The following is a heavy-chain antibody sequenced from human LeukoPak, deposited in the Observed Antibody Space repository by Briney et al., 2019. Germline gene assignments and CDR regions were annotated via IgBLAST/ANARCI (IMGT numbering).Heavy chain of an antibody. V-gene: IGHV4-38-2*02. J-gene: IGHJ3*02. D-gene: IGHD4-23*01. CDR3: AGTSVVTPDAFDI. CDR1: GYSISSDYY. CDR2: SYRGGSP. Sequence: PSETLSLTCTVSGYSISSDYYWGWIRPPPGEGLEWIGTSYRGGSPYYNPSLKSRVTISLDTSKNHFSLKLNSVTAADTAVYCCAGTSVVTPDAFDICGQGTMVIVSS.